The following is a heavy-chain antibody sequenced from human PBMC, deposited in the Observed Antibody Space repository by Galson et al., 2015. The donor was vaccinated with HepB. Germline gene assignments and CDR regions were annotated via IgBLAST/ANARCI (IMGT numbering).Heavy chain of an antibody. V-gene: IGHV3-21*01. J-gene: IGHJ4*02. D-gene: IGHD2-15*01. CDR1: GFTFSSYG. Sequence: SLRLSCAASGFTFSSYGMHWVRQAPGKGLEWVSSISSSSSYIYYADPVKGRFTISRDNAKNSLYLQMNSLRAEDTAVYYCASLMEDRYCSGGSCPPVDYWGQGTLVTVSS. CDR2: ISSSSSYI. CDR3: ASLMEDRYCSGGSCPPVDY.